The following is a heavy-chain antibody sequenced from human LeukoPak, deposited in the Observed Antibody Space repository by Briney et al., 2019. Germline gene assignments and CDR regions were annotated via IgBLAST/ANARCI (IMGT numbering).Heavy chain of an antibody. CDR2: TSNRRDYT. J-gene: IGHJ3*01. Sequence: GGSLRLSCAASGFTFSSYVMSWVRQAPGKGLEWVAYTSNRRDYTNYADSVKGRFTISRANANNSLYLQMTDLSADDTAVYYCVYYGSATQGAFDVWGQGTMVTVSS. V-gene: IGHV3-21*05. CDR3: VYYGSATQGAFDV. D-gene: IGHD3-10*01. CDR1: GFTFSSYV.